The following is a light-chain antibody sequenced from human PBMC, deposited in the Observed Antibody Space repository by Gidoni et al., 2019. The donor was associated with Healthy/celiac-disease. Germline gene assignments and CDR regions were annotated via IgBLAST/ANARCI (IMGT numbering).Light chain of an antibody. CDR1: ALPTQY. Sequence: SYELTLPPSVSVSPGQTARITCSGDALPTQYAYWYQQKPGQAPVLVIYKDSERPSGIPERFSGSSSGTTVTLTISGVQAEDEADYYCQSADSSGTYVFGTGTKVTVL. V-gene: IGLV3-25*03. CDR2: KDS. J-gene: IGLJ1*01. CDR3: QSADSSGTYV.